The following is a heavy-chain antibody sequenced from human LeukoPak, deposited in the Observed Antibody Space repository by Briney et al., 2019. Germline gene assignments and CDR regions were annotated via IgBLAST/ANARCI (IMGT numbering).Heavy chain of an antibody. CDR2: ISSSGRTT. D-gene: IGHD6-19*01. Sequence: GGSLRLSCAASGFTFSSYSMNWVRQAPGKGLEWVSYISSSGRTTYYADSVKGRFTISRDNSKNTLYLQMNSLRAEDTAVYYCAKDRGYSSGWYPRKDYIFDYWGQGTLVTVSS. V-gene: IGHV3-48*01. CDR3: AKDRGYSSGWYPRKDYIFDY. CDR1: GFTFSSYS. J-gene: IGHJ4*02.